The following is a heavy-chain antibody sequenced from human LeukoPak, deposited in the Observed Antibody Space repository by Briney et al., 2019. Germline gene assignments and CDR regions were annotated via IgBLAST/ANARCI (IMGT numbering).Heavy chain of an antibody. D-gene: IGHD1-1*01. Sequence: GGSLRLSCAASGFTFSSYEMNWVRQAPGKGLEWVSYISSSGSTIYYADSVKGRFTISRDNAKNSLYLQMNSLRAEDTAVYYCVSGQLDSLYYFDYWGQGTLVTVSS. CDR1: GFTFSSYE. J-gene: IGHJ4*02. V-gene: IGHV3-48*03. CDR2: ISSSGSTI. CDR3: VSGQLDSLYYFDY.